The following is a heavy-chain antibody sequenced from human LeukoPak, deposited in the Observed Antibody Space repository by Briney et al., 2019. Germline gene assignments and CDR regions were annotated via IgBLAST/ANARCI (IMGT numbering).Heavy chain of an antibody. Sequence: SETLSLTCTVSGGSISSGSYYWSWIRQPAGKGLEWIGRIYTSGSTNYNPSLKSRVTISVDTSKNQFSLKLSSVTAADTAVYYCARDYYGAGSFDYWGQGTLVTVSS. J-gene: IGHJ4*02. CDR3: ARDYYGAGSFDY. CDR1: GGSISSGSYY. D-gene: IGHD3-10*01. CDR2: IYTSGST. V-gene: IGHV4-61*02.